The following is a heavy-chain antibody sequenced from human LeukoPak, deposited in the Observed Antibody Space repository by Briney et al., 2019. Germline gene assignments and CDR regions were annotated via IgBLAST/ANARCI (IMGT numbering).Heavy chain of an antibody. Sequence: SVKVSCKASGGTFSSYAISWVRQAPGQGLEWMGGIIPTFGTSNYAQKFQGRVTITTDESTSTAYMELSSLRSEDTAVYYCARGSPIGTVVLDYWGQGTLVTVSS. CDR3: ARGSPIGTVVLDY. V-gene: IGHV1-69*05. CDR2: IIPTFGTS. D-gene: IGHD4-23*01. J-gene: IGHJ4*02. CDR1: GGTFSSYA.